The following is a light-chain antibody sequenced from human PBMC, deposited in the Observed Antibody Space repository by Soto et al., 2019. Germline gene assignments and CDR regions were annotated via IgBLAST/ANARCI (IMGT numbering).Light chain of an antibody. J-gene: IGKJ2*01. CDR1: QGISNY. Sequence: DIQMTQSPSSLSASVGDRVTITCQASQGISNYLNWYQQKPGKAPKLLIYGASNLETGDPSRFSGSGSGTDFTFTISSLQPEDTATYFCQQYDGLPYTLGQGTKLEI. CDR2: GAS. CDR3: QQYDGLPYT. V-gene: IGKV1-33*01.